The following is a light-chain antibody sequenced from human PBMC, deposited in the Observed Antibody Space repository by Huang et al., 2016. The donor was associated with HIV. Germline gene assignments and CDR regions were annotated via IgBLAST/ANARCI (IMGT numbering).Light chain of an antibody. CDR3: QQYYSTPLT. Sequence: DIVMTQSPDSLAVSLGERATINCKSSQSVLSSSNDKNFLAWYQENPGQPPNLLIYRASTRESGVPDRFSGSGSGTDFPLTISSLQAEDVAVYYCQQYYSTPLTFGGGTRVEIK. CDR1: QSVLSSSNDKNF. V-gene: IGKV4-1*01. CDR2: RAS. J-gene: IGKJ4*01.